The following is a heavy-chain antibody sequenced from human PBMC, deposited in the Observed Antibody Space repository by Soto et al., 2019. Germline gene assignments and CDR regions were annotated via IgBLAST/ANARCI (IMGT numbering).Heavy chain of an antibody. Sequence: SETLSLTCTVSGGSISSGGYYWSWIRQHPGKGLEWIGYIYYSGSTYYNPSLKSRVTISVDTSKNQFSLKLSSVTAADTAVYYCARDIGSGGSGSYYTGNWFDPWGQGTLVTVSS. J-gene: IGHJ5*02. D-gene: IGHD3-10*01. CDR3: ARDIGSGGSGSYYTGNWFDP. CDR1: GGSISSGGYY. V-gene: IGHV4-31*03. CDR2: IYYSGST.